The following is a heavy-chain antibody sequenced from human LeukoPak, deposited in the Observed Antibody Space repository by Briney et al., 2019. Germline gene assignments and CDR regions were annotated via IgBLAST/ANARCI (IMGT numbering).Heavy chain of an antibody. V-gene: IGHV4-30-2*01. CDR1: GDSISSGAYS. CDR2: IFHTGST. J-gene: IGHJ5*02. D-gene: IGHD3-10*01. Sequence: SQTLSLTCVVSGDSISSGAYSWSWIRQPPGKGLEWIGYIFHTGSTFYNPSLKSRLTISVDNSKNPFSLRLRSVTAADTAVYYCARELWFANAPGSWLDPWGQGTLVTVSS. CDR3: ARELWFANAPGSWLDP.